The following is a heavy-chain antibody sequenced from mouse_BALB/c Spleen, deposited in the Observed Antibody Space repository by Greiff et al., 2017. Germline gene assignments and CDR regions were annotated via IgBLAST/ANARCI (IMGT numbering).Heavy chain of an antibody. CDR2: INPSTGYT. V-gene: IGHV1-7*01. CDR3: AREDWYFDV. CDR1: GYTFTSYW. J-gene: IGHJ1*01. Sequence: VQLQQSGAELAKPGASVKMSCKASGYTFTSYWMHWVKQRPGQGLEWIGYINPSTGYTEYNQKFKDKATLTADKSSSTAYMQLSSLTSEDSAVYYCAREDWYFDVWGAGTTVTVSS.